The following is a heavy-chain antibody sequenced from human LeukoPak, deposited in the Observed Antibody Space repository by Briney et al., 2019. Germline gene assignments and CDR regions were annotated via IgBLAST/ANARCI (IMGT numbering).Heavy chain of an antibody. CDR1: GGSISSYY. Sequence: PSETLSLTCTVSGGSISSYYWSRIRQPPGKGLEWIGYIYYSGSTNYNPSLKSRVTISVDTSKNQFSLKLSSVTAAETAVYYCARVGLLGGVNVFDPWGQGTLVTVSS. V-gene: IGHV4-59*01. D-gene: IGHD2-8*02. CDR3: ARVGLLGGVNVFDP. CDR2: IYYSGST. J-gene: IGHJ5*02.